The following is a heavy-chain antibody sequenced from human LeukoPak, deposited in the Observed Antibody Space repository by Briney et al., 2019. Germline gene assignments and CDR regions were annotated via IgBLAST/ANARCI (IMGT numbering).Heavy chain of an antibody. J-gene: IGHJ4*02. V-gene: IGHV1-2*02. D-gene: IGHD3-16*01. Sequence: ASVKVSCKASGYTFTGYYMHWVRQAPGQGLEWMGWINPNSGETRYAQKFQGRVTVTRDTSINTAYMDLSRLRSDDTAVYYCARGGMITFGGVPFDYWGQGTLVTVSS. CDR3: ARGGMITFGGVPFDY. CDR1: GYTFTGYY. CDR2: INPNSGET.